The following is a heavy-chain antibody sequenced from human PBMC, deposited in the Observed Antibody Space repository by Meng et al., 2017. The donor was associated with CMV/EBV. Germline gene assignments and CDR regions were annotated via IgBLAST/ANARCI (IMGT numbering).Heavy chain of an antibody. J-gene: IGHJ6*02. D-gene: IGHD2-2*01. Sequence: SETLSLTCAISGDSVSSNSATWSWIRQSPSRGLEWLGRTYYRSKWYIDYAVSVKSRIDINPDTSKNQFSLQLNAVTPEDTAVYYCAGVRCSTTSCYYEYYYGMDVWGQGTTVTVSS. V-gene: IGHV6-1*01. CDR2: TYYRSKWYI. CDR3: AGVRCSTTSCYYEYYYGMDV. CDR1: GDSVSSNSAT.